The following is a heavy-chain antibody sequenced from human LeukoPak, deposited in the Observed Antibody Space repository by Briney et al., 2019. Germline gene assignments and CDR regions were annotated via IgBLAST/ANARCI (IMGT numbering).Heavy chain of an antibody. CDR2: IYTSGST. V-gene: IGHV4-61*02. Sequence: PSETLSLTCTISGGSISSGSYYWSWIRQPAGKGLEWIGRIYTSGSTNYNPSLKSRVTISVDTSKNQFSLKLSSVTAADTAVYYCARAKNKYCSSTSRYFGYFDYWGQGTLVTVSS. D-gene: IGHD2-2*01. J-gene: IGHJ4*02. CDR3: ARAKNKYCSSTSRYFGYFDY. CDR1: GGSISSGSYY.